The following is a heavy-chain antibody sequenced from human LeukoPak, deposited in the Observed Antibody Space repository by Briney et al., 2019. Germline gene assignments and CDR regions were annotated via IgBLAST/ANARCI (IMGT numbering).Heavy chain of an antibody. J-gene: IGHJ4*02. CDR2: IKEDGSEE. CDR3: ARVSPVSFPCDY. D-gene: IGHD2/OR15-2a*01. CDR1: GFNFNTFW. Sequence: GGSLRLSCAASGFNFNTFWMTWVRQAPGKGLEWVANIKEDGSEEYYVDSVKGRFTISRDNAKNSLYLQMNSLRAEDTAVYYCARVSPVSFPCDYWGQGTLVTVSS. V-gene: IGHV3-7*01.